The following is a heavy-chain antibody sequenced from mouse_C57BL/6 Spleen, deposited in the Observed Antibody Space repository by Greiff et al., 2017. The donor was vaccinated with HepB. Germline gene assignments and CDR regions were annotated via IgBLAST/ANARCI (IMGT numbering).Heavy chain of an antibody. CDR1: GFTFSSYA. J-gene: IGHJ1*03. CDR2: ISSGGDYI. Sequence: EVMLVESGEGLVKPGGSLKLSCAASGFTFSSYAMSWVRQTPEKRLEWVAYISSGGDYIYYADTVKGRFTISRDNARNTLYLQMSSLKSEDTAMYYCTRDPLYSNYVGWYFDVWGTGTTVTVSS. V-gene: IGHV5-9-1*02. CDR3: TRDPLYSNYVGWYFDV. D-gene: IGHD2-5*01.